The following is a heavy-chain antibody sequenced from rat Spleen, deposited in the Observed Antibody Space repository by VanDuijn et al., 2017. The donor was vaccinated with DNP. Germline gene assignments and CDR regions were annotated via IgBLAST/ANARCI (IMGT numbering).Heavy chain of an antibody. CDR1: GFTFSDFN. CDR3: ARSHYYAMDA. Sequence: EVQLVESGGGLVQPGRSLKLSCTASGFTFSDFNMAWVRQAPKKGLEWVATISPSGGSTYYRDSVKGRFTVSRDNAKSSLYLQMDSLRSEDTATYYCARSHYYAMDAWGQGTSVTVSS. CDR2: ISPSGGST. V-gene: IGHV5S23*01. J-gene: IGHJ4*01.